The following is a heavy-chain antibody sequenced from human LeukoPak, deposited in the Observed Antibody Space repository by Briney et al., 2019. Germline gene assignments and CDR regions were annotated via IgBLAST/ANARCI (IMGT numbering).Heavy chain of an antibody. D-gene: IGHD3-22*01. V-gene: IGHV4-59*01. CDR2: IYYSGST. CDR1: GGSISSYY. Sequence: PSETLSLTCTVSGGSISSYYWSWIRQPPGKGLEWIGYIYYSGSTNYNPSLKSRVTISVDTSKNQISLKLSSVTAADTAVYYCARGYDSSGYTPQPHAFDIWGQGTMVTVSS. CDR3: ARGYDSSGYTPQPHAFDI. J-gene: IGHJ3*02.